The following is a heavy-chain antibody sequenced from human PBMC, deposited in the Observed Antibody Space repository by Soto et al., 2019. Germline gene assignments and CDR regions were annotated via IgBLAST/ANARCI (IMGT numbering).Heavy chain of an antibody. D-gene: IGHD4-17*01. CDR1: GLSVRNNY. Sequence: EVQLEESGGGLIQPGGSLRLSCRASGLSVRNNYMSWVRQAPGMGLEWVSVIYNDGTTYYADSVKGRFTLSRDTSKNTQSLQMDSLRAQHTDEYYCVRPLPSVRNYGMDVWGQGTTVTVSS. CDR2: IYNDGTT. CDR3: VRPLPSVRNYGMDV. J-gene: IGHJ6*02. V-gene: IGHV3-53*01.